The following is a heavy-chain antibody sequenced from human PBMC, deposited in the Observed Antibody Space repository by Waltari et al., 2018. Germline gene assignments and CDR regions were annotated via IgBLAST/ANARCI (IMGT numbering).Heavy chain of an antibody. V-gene: IGHV3-23*01. CDR3: AKDRNYYDSSGYYGPLYWYFDL. CDR1: GFTFSSYA. Sequence: EVQLLESGGGLVQPGGSLRLSCAASGFTFSSYAMSWVRQAPGKGLEWVSAISGSGGSTYYADSVKGRFTISRDNSKNTLYLQMNSLRAEDTAVYYCAKDRNYYDSSGYYGPLYWYFDLWGRGTLVTVSS. D-gene: IGHD3-22*01. J-gene: IGHJ2*01. CDR2: ISGSGGST.